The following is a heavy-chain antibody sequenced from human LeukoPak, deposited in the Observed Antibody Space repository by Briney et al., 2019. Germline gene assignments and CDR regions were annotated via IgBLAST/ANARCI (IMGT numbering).Heavy chain of an antibody. Sequence: GGSLRLSCAASGFTFRNYGMHWVRQATGKGLEWVSFIWSDGNNRFYADSVKGRFTISRDNSKNMLYLQMDTLRSEDTALYYCAKDPGASVSGFHMDVWGKGTTVIVSS. D-gene: IGHD2-8*02. V-gene: IGHV3-30*02. CDR1: GFTFRNYG. CDR3: AKDPGASVSGFHMDV. CDR2: IWSDGNNR. J-gene: IGHJ6*03.